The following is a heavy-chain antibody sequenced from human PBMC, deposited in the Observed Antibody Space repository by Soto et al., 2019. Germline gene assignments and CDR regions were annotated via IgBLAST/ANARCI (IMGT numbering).Heavy chain of an antibody. J-gene: IGHJ4*02. CDR1: GGSISSSSYY. Sequence: SETLSLTCTVSGGSISSSSYYWGWIRQPPGKGLEWIGSIYYSGSTYYNPSLKSRVTISVDTSKNQFSLKLSSVTAPDTAVYYCARDSYGYFRYFDYWGQGTRVTVSS. D-gene: IGHD5-18*01. CDR2: IYYSGST. V-gene: IGHV4-39*02. CDR3: ARDSYGYFRYFDY.